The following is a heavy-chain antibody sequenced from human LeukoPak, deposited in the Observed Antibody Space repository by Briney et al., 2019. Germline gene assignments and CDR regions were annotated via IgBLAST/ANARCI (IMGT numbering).Heavy chain of an antibody. D-gene: IGHD3-9*01. CDR2: ISTTGST. Sequence: SETLSLTCTVSGGSISSYYWSWIRQPAGQGLEWIGRISTTGSTNYNPSLKSPVTMSLDTSKNQFSLKVSSVTAADTAVYYFARAASGRGAYYDILTGYHYYYYMDVWGKGTTVTVSS. J-gene: IGHJ6*03. V-gene: IGHV4-4*07. CDR1: GGSISSYY. CDR3: ARAASGRGAYYDILTGYHYYYYMDV.